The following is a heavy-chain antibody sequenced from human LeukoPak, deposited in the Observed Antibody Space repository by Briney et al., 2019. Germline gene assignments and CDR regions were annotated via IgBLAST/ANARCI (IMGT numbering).Heavy chain of an antibody. J-gene: IGHJ4*02. V-gene: IGHV1-24*01. Sequence: ASVKVSCKVSGHTLTELSMHWVRQAPGKGLEWMGGFDPEDVETIYTQKFQGRVTMTEDTSTDTAYMELSSLSSEDTAVYYCARASSRTGYSQYYFDYWGQGTLVTVSS. CDR1: GHTLTELS. CDR3: ARASSRTGYSQYYFDY. CDR2: FDPEDVET. D-gene: IGHD3/OR15-3a*01.